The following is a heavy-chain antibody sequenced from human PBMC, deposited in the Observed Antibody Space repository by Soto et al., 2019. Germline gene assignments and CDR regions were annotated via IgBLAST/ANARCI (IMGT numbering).Heavy chain of an antibody. Sequence: HVQLVQSGGELKKPGASVKVSCNTSGYTFNTYFITWVRQAPGQGREWMGWISPHNGNTNYAEKFQGRVTMTADTITKTGYMELRNLRIDDTAVYYCARDTGNSFDYWGQGPPVTVSS. CDR1: GYTFNTYF. V-gene: IGHV1-18*01. J-gene: IGHJ4*02. CDR3: ARDTGNSFDY. CDR2: ISPHNGNT.